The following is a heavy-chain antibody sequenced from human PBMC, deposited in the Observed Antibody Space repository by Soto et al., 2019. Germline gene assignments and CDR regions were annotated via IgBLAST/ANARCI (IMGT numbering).Heavy chain of an antibody. D-gene: IGHD2-2*02. CDR2: ISGSGGST. Sequence: GGSLRLSCAASGFTFSSYAMSWVRQAPGKGLEWVSAISGSGGSTYYADSVKGRFTISRDNSKNTLYLQMNSLRAEDTAVYYCAKLGYCSSTSCYMEWFDPWGQGTLVTVSS. CDR1: GFTFSSYA. J-gene: IGHJ5*02. V-gene: IGHV3-23*01. CDR3: AKLGYCSSTSCYMEWFDP.